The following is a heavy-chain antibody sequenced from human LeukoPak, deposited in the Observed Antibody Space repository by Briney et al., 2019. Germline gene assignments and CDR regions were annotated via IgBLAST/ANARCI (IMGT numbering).Heavy chain of an antibody. J-gene: IGHJ6*03. CDR2: INWNGAST. Sequence: RSGGSLRLSCAASGFTFDDFGISWVRQAPGKGLEWLSGINWNGASTGYADSVKGRFTISRDNAKNSLYLQMNSLRAEDTALYYCARRVDGSGRYRGYYYYYMDVWGKGTTVTISS. CDR3: ARRVDGSGRYRGYYYYYMDV. D-gene: IGHD3-10*01. V-gene: IGHV3-20*04. CDR1: GFTFDDFG.